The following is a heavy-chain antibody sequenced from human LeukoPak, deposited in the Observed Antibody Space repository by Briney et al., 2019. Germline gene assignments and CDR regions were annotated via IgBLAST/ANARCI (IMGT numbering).Heavy chain of an antibody. D-gene: IGHD2-2*01. CDR3: ARDSITVSVGAFDI. V-gene: IGHV3-64*01. CDR1: GFTFSHYA. J-gene: IGHJ3*02. Sequence: PGGSLRLSCAASGFTFSHYAMHWVRQAPGKGLDYVSAISSNGGSTYYANSVKGRFTISRDNSKNTLYLQMGSLRAEDMGVYYCARDSITVSVGAFDIWGQGTMVIVSS. CDR2: ISSNGGST.